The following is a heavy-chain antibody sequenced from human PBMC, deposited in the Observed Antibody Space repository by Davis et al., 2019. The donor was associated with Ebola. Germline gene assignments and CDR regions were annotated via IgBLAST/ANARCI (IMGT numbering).Heavy chain of an antibody. CDR3: ARAKYYGMDV. J-gene: IGHJ6*04. V-gene: IGHV3-30*02. CDR1: GFTLSIYG. D-gene: IGHD6-6*01. CDR2: IRNDGNDQ. Sequence: GESLKISCAASGFTLSIYGMHWVRQAPGKGLEWVAFIRNDGNDQYYAGSVKGRFTISRDNSKNTLSLQMNSLRAEDTAVYYCARAKYYGMDVWGKGTTVTVSS.